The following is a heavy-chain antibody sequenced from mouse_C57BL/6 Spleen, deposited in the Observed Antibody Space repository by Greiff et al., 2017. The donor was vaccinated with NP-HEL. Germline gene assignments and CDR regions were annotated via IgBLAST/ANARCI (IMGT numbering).Heavy chain of an antibody. V-gene: IGHV1-80*01. CDR2: IYPGDGDT. CDR1: GYAFSSYW. J-gene: IGHJ2*01. CDR3: AISLPGDYFDY. Sequence: QVQLKQSGAELVKPGASVKISCKASGYAFSSYWMNWVKQRPGKGLEWIGQIYPGDGDTKYNGKFKGKATMTADKSSSTSYMQLSSLTSEDSAVYFFAISLPGDYFDYWGQGTTLTVSS. D-gene: IGHD4-1*01.